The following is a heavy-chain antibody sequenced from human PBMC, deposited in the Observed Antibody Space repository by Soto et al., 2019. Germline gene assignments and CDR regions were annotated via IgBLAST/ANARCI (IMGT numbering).Heavy chain of an antibody. CDR1: GGSISSSSYY. J-gene: IGHJ6*02. CDR3: ARGSSIAGLSGGMDD. Sequence: SETRSLTCTVSGGSISSSSYYWTWIRQHPGKGLEWIGYNYYSGITYYNPSLKSRVTISLDTSKNQFSLKLGSVTAADTAVYYCARGSSIAGLSGGMDDWGQATTVTVSS. D-gene: IGHD6-6*01. V-gene: IGHV4-31*03. CDR2: NYYSGIT.